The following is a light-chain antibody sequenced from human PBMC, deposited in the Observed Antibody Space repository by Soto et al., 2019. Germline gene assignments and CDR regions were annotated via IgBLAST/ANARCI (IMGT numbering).Light chain of an antibody. J-gene: IGLJ1*01. CDR2: DVT. CDR1: SSDVGGYSY. CDR3: CSHAGSYTYV. V-gene: IGLV2-11*01. Sequence: QSVLTQPRSVSGSRGQSRTISCTGTSSDVGGYSYVSWYQQHPGKAPKLMIYDVTKRPSGVPDRFSGSKSGNTASLTISGLQAEDEGDYYCCSHAGSYTYVFGTGTKVTVL.